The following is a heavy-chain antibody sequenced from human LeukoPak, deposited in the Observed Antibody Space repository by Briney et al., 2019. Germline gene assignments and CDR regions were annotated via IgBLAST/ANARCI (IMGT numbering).Heavy chain of an antibody. CDR2: IYHSGST. D-gene: IGHD4-17*01. CDR3: ARASTTVWAFDI. J-gene: IGHJ3*02. Sequence: SETLSLTCAVSGGSISSSNWWSWVRPPPGKGLEWIGEIYHSGSTNYNPSLKSRVTISVDKSKNQFSLKLSSVTAADTAVYSCARASTTVWAFDIWGQGTMVTVSS. V-gene: IGHV4-4*02. CDR1: GGSISSSNW.